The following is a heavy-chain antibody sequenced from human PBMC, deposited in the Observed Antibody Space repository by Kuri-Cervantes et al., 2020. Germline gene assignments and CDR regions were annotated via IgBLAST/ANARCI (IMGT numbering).Heavy chain of an antibody. CDR2: INNDGTTT. CDR1: GFMFSSHW. V-gene: IGHV3-74*01. CDR3: ARAVQYYYMDV. J-gene: IGHJ6*03. Sequence: GESLKISCAVSGFMFSSHWMHWVRQAPGKGLVWVSHINNDGTTTTYADSVRGRFTISRHNSKNTLYLQMNSLRAEDTAVYYCARAVQYYYMDVWGKGTTVTVSS.